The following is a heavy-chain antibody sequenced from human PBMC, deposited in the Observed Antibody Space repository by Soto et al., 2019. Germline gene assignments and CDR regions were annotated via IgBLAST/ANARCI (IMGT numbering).Heavy chain of an antibody. D-gene: IGHD2-15*01. CDR1: GGTFSSYA. CDR2: IIPIFGTA. Sequence: GASVKVSCKASGGTFSSYAISWVRQAPGQGLEWMGGIIPIFGTANYAQKFQGRVTITADESTSTAYMELSSLRSEDTAVYYCARERRGGGYNYYGMDVWGQGTTVTVSS. J-gene: IGHJ6*02. CDR3: ARERRGGGYNYYGMDV. V-gene: IGHV1-69*13.